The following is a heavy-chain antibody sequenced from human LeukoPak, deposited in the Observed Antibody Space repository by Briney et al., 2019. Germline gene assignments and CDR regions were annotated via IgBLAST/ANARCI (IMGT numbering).Heavy chain of an antibody. CDR3: ARLYCSGGSCYSGDY. J-gene: IGHJ4*02. V-gene: IGHV4-30-4*01. CDR2: IYYSGST. CDR1: GGSISSGDYY. Sequence: SQTLSLTCTVSGGSISSGDYYWSWIRQPPGKGLEWIGYIYYSGSTYYNPSLKSRVTISVDTSKNQFSLKLSSVTAADTAVYYCARLYCSGGSCYSGDYWGQGTLVTVSS. D-gene: IGHD2-15*01.